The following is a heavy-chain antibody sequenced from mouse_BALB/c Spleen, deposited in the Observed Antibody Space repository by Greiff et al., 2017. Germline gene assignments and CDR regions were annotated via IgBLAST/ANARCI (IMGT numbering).Heavy chain of an antibody. CDR2: IWGGGST. J-gene: IGHJ2*01. V-gene: IGHV2-6-4*01. D-gene: IGHD2-1*01. Sequence: PGKGLEWLGMIWGGGSTDYNSALKSRLSISKDNSKSQVFLKMNSLQTDDTAMYYCARRGYGTYSFDYWGQGTTLTVSS. CDR3: ARRGYGTYSFDY.